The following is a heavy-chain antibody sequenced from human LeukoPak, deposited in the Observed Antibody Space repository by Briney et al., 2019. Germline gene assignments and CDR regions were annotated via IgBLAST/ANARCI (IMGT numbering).Heavy chain of an antibody. V-gene: IGHV3-53*05. CDR1: GFTVSSNY. CDR2: IYSGGTT. D-gene: IGHD3-9*01. Sequence: GGSLRLSCAASGFTVSSNYMSWVRQAPGKGLEWVSVVYSGVSVIYSGGTTYYADSVKGRFTISRDNSKNTVYLQMNSLRGEDTAVYYCARDRRYDILTGFSNFFDYWGQGTLVTVSS. CDR3: ARDRRYDILTGFSNFFDY. J-gene: IGHJ4*02.